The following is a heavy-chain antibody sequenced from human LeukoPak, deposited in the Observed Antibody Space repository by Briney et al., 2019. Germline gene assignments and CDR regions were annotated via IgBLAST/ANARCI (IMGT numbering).Heavy chain of an antibody. V-gene: IGHV1-18*01. CDR1: GYTFTSYG. Sequence: ASVKVSCKASGYTFTSYGISWVLQAPGQELEWMGWISAYNGNTNYAQKLQGRVTMTTDTSTSTAYMELRSLRSDDTAVYYCARDNWNYAYYYYYYMDVWSKGTTVTVSS. CDR3: ARDNWNYAYYYYYYMDV. CDR2: ISAYNGNT. J-gene: IGHJ6*03. D-gene: IGHD1-7*01.